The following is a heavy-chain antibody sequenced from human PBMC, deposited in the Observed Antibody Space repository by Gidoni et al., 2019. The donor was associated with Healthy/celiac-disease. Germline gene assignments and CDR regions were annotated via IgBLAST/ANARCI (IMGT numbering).Heavy chain of an antibody. CDR1: GFTFSSYW. V-gene: IGHV3-74*01. J-gene: IGHJ3*02. Sequence: EVQLVESGGGLVQPGGSLRLSCAASGFTFSSYWMHWVRQAPGKGLVWVSRINSDGSSTSYADSVKGRFTISRDNAKNTLYLQMNSLRAEDTAVYYCARDYYDSSGYWGADAFDIWGQGTMVTVSS. CDR2: INSDGSST. CDR3: ARDYYDSSGYWGADAFDI. D-gene: IGHD3-22*01.